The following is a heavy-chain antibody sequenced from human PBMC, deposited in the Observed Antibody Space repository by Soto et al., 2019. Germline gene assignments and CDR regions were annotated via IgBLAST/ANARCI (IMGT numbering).Heavy chain of an antibody. Sequence: QVQLVQSGAEVMEPGASVKVSCTASGDSFTSLDINWVRQTAGQGLEWMGWMQPSTGRTGYAQKFQGRVTMTRDTSINTAYMELTTLTPDDTAFYYCARGVSAGVDYWGQGTLVTVSS. D-gene: IGHD1-26*01. CDR1: GDSFTSLD. CDR3: ARGVSAGVDY. V-gene: IGHV1-8*01. CDR2: MQPSTGRT. J-gene: IGHJ4*02.